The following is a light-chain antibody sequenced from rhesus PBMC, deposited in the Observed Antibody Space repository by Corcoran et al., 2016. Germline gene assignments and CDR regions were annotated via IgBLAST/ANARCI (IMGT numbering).Light chain of an antibody. Sequence: DIQMTQSPTSLSASVGDRVTITCRASQGISSYLAWYQQKPGKAPNPLIYYASNLESGVPSRFSGSGSGTECTITISSLQPEDFATYYCQQYNSDPLTFGGGTKVEIK. CDR1: QGISSY. CDR2: YAS. V-gene: IGKV1-37*01. J-gene: IGKJ4*01. CDR3: QQYNSDPLT.